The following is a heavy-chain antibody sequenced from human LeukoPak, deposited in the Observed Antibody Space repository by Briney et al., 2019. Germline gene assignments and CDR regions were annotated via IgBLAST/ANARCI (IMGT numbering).Heavy chain of an antibody. CDR1: GGSISSSSFY. Sequence: PSETLSLTCTVSGGSISSSSFYWGWIRQSRGKGLEWIGSIYYSGNTYYNPSLKSRVTISVDTSENQFSLKLSSMTAADTAVYYCARDRHYYYGLGSYCGEFDPWGQGTLVTVSS. V-gene: IGHV4-39*07. CDR3: ARDRHYYYGLGSYCGEFDP. J-gene: IGHJ5*02. D-gene: IGHD3-10*01. CDR2: IYYSGNT.